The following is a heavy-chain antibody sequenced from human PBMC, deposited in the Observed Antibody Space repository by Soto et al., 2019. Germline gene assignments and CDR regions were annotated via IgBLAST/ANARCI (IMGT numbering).Heavy chain of an antibody. D-gene: IGHD6-13*01. Sequence: GGALRLSCATSGFTFSNFDMHWVRQVPGKGLEWVSSISGSVGSTFYADSVKGRFTISRDNSKNTLYLQMNSLRAEDTAVYYCAKDPSIAAAGTPGYWGQGTLVTVSS. CDR1: GFTFSNFD. J-gene: IGHJ4*02. V-gene: IGHV3-23*01. CDR2: ISGSVGST. CDR3: AKDPSIAAAGTPGY.